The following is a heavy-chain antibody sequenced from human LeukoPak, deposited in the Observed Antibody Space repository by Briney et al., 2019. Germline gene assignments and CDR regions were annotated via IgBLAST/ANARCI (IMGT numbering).Heavy chain of an antibody. CDR3: ARHKPTGSYPLEL. D-gene: IGHD3-10*01. Sequence: SETLSLTCTVSGGSISGYYWSWLRQPPGKGLEWIGHIHYTGSTNYNPSLRSRLTISLDTSTSQFSLRLSSVTAADTAVYYCARHKPTGSYPLELWGQGTLVTVSS. CDR1: GGSISGYY. V-gene: IGHV4-59*08. J-gene: IGHJ4*02. CDR2: IHYTGST.